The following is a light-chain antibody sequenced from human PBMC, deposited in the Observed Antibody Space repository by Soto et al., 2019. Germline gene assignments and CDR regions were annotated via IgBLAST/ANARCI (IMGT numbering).Light chain of an antibody. CDR1: QSVGSS. J-gene: IGKJ1*01. CDR3: QQSYSTPQT. CDR2: GAS. Sequence: EIVMTQSPATRSVSPGERVTLSGRASQSVGSSLAWYQQKPGQAPRLLIYGASSRATGIPSRFSGSGSGTDFTLTISSLQPEDFATYYCQQSYSTPQTFGQGTKVDIK. V-gene: IGKV3D-15*01.